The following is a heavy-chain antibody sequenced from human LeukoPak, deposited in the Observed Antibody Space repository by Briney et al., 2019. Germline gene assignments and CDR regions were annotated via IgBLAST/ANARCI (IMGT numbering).Heavy chain of an antibody. CDR3: ARDLRLEDVEMATMMDF. CDR1: GFTFSSYS. J-gene: IGHJ4*02. Sequence: GGSLRLSCAASGFTFSSYSMNWVRQAPGKGLEWVSSISSSSSYIYYADSVKGRFTISRDNAKNSLYLQMNTLRAEDTAVYFCARDLRLEDVEMATMMDFWGQGTLVTVYS. D-gene: IGHD5-24*01. V-gene: IGHV3-21*01. CDR2: ISSSSSYI.